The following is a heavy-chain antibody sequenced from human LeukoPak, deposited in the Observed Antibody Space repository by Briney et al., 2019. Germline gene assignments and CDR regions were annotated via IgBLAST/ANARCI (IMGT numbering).Heavy chain of an antibody. V-gene: IGHV4-4*07. CDR3: ARAPSGCGGTCAFDR. CDR1: GGSISSSF. J-gene: IGHJ5*02. Sequence: SETLSLTCSVSGGSISSSFWSWIRQPAGKGLEWIGRIYADGSTNYNPSLKSRITISLDTPENQGSLKLTSVTAADTAVCFWARAPSGCGGTCAFDRWGQGTLVTVSS. CDR2: IYADGST. D-gene: IGHD2-15*01.